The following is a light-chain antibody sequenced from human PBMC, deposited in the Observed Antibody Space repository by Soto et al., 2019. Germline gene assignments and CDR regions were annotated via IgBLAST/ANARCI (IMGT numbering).Light chain of an antibody. Sequence: DIQMTQSPSTLSASVGDRVTITCRASHYVSSSLAWYQQKPGKAPKLLIYKTSILESGVPSRLSGSASGTEFTLTTTSLQPDDFATYWCQQYNTYPWTFGQGTKVEIK. CDR1: HYVSSS. V-gene: IGKV1-5*03. CDR3: QQYNTYPWT. J-gene: IGKJ1*01. CDR2: KTS.